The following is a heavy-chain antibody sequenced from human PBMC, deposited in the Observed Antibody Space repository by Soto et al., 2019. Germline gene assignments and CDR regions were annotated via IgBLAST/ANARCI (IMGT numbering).Heavy chain of an antibody. CDR3: AREEYYYGSGAFFDY. D-gene: IGHD3-10*01. CDR2: IIPILGIA. Sequence: QVQLVQSGAEVKKPGSSVKVSCKASGGTFSSYTISWVRQARGQGLEWMGRIIPILGIANCAQKFQGRVTITADKSTSTAYMELSSLRSEDTAVYYCAREEYYYGSGAFFDYWGQGTLVTVSS. CDR1: GGTFSSYT. J-gene: IGHJ4*02. V-gene: IGHV1-69*02.